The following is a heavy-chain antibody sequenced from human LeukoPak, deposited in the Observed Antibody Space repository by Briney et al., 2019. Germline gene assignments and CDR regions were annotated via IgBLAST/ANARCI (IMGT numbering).Heavy chain of an antibody. Sequence: SETLSLTCVVYGGSFSGYYWSWIRQPPGKGLEWIGEINHSGSTNYNPSLKSRVTISVDTSKNQFSLKLSSVTAADTAVYYCARDGSSSWYDAFDIWGQGTMVTVSS. D-gene: IGHD6-13*01. CDR3: ARDGSSSWYDAFDI. J-gene: IGHJ3*02. CDR1: GGSFSGYY. V-gene: IGHV4-34*01. CDR2: INHSGST.